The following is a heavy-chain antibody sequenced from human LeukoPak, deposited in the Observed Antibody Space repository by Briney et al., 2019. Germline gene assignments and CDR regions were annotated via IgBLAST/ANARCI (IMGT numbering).Heavy chain of an antibody. Sequence: SETLSLTCSVSGASTSNSSYYWGWIRQPPGKGLEWIGSIYYSGSTYYNPSLNSRVTISSDTSKDQFSLKLNSVTAADTAVYYCARNSRTYGDYDFWGQGTLVTVSS. J-gene: IGHJ4*02. CDR3: ARNSRTYGDYDF. V-gene: IGHV4-39*07. CDR2: IYYSGST. CDR1: GASTSNSSYY. D-gene: IGHD4-17*01.